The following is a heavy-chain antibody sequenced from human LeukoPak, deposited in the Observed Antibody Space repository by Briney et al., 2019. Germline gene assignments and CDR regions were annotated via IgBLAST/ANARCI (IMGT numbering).Heavy chain of an antibody. D-gene: IGHD2-2*01. V-gene: IGHV3-21*04. CDR1: GFTFSSYS. Sequence: PGGSLRLSCAASGFTFSSYSMNWVRQAPGKGLGWVSSISSSSSYIYYADSVKGRFTISRDNSKDTLYLQMNSLRAEDTAVYYCARGGTYCSSTSCYFDYWGQGTLVTVSS. CDR2: ISSSSSYI. J-gene: IGHJ4*02. CDR3: ARGGTYCSSTSCYFDY.